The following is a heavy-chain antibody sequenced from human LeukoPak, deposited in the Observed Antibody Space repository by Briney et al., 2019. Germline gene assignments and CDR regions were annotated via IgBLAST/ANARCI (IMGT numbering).Heavy chain of an antibody. V-gene: IGHV4-34*01. Sequence: SETLSLTCAVFGGSFSGYYWSWIRQPPGKGLEWIGEINHSGSINYNSSLKSRVTISVDKSKNQFSLKLSSVTAADTAVYYCASAGYYGDLYYFDYWGQGTLVTVSS. CDR2: INHSGSI. CDR3: ASAGYYGDLYYFDY. CDR1: GGSFSGYY. J-gene: IGHJ4*02. D-gene: IGHD4-17*01.